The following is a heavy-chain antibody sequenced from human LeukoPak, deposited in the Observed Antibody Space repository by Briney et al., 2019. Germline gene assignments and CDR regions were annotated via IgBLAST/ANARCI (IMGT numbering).Heavy chain of an antibody. Sequence: ASVKVSCKASGYTFISYDINWVRQVTGQGLEWMGWMNPNSGNTGYAQKFQGRVTITRNTSISTAFMELSSLRSEDTAVYYCAKDFGFRALSHAFDIWGQGTMVTVSS. J-gene: IGHJ3*02. CDR2: MNPNSGNT. V-gene: IGHV1-8*03. D-gene: IGHD3-10*01. CDR3: AKDFGFRALSHAFDI. CDR1: GYTFISYD.